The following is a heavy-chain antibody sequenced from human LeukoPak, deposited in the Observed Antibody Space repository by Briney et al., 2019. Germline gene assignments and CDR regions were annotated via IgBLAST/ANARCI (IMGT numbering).Heavy chain of an antibody. CDR1: GYTFTSYD. CDR2: MNPNSGNT. Sequence: GASVKVSFTASGYTFTSYDINWVRQAPGQGLEWMGWMNPNSGNTGYAQKFQGRVTMTRNTSISTAYMELSSLRSEDTAVYYCAGHKYYYDSSGYSGFDYWGQGTLVTVSS. V-gene: IGHV1-8*01. CDR3: AGHKYYYDSSGYSGFDY. J-gene: IGHJ4*02. D-gene: IGHD3-22*01.